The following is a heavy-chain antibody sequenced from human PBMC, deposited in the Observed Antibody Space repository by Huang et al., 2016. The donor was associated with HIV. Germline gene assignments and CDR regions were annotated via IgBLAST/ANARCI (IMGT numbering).Heavy chain of an antibody. Sequence: QVQLVQSGGGLVKPGGSLRLSCGASEFILNAYYMTWVRQAPGKGLEWISDISSGATTMSYADSVKGRFTISTDNAKNSLYLQMTNLRVEDTAIYYCARASWFGELTPDYWGQGTLVTVSS. J-gene: IGHJ4*02. CDR1: EFILNAYY. D-gene: IGHD3-10*01. CDR3: ARASWFGELTPDY. V-gene: IGHV3-11*01. CDR2: ISSGATTM.